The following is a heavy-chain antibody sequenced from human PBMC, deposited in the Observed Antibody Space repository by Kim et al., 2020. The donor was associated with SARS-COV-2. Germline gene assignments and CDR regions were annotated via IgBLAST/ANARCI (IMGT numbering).Heavy chain of an antibody. CDR3: ARGTYIRGYDYVSWFDP. V-gene: IGHV7-4-1*02. CDR1: GYTFTSRV. Sequence: ASVKVSCKASGYTFTSRVINWLRQAPGQGLEWMGWIDTDTGTPAYAQGFTGRFVFSLDTSVTTAYLQISSLKAEDTAVYFCARGTYIRGYDYVSWFDPWGRGTLVTVSS. D-gene: IGHD3-22*01. CDR2: IDTDTGTP. J-gene: IGHJ5*02.